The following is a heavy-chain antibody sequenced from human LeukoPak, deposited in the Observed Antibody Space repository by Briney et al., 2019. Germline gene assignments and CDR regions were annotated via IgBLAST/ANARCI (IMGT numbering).Heavy chain of an antibody. J-gene: IGHJ1*01. CDR2: IVAGGGST. D-gene: IGHD4-23*01. CDR1: GFTFSDYS. V-gene: IGHV3-23*01. Sequence: GGSLRLSCAASGFTFSDYSMNWVRQAPRKGLEWVSSIVAGGGSTYYADSVKGRFTISRDNSENTLYLQMNSLRAEDTAVYYCAKKVVTQPGPAYFQHWGQGALVTVSS. CDR3: AKKVVTQPGPAYFQH.